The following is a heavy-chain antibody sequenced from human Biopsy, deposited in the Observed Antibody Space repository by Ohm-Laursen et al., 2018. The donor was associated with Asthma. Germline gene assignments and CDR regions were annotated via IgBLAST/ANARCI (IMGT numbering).Heavy chain of an antibody. Sequence: TQTLTLTCTFSGFSLSTSGGGVGWIRQPPGKALEWLGNIYWDDDKRYSPSLQSRLTITRDTPKDQVVLTMTNMGPVDTGTYYCVHTLVGLKAFFFWGQGTLVTVSS. J-gene: IGHJ4*02. CDR3: VHTLVGLKAFFF. CDR2: IYWDDDK. V-gene: IGHV2-5*02. D-gene: IGHD3-3*02. CDR1: GFSLSTSGGG.